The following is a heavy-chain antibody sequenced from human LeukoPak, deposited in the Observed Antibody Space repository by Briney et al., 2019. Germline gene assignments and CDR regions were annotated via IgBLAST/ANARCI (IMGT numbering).Heavy chain of an antibody. CDR2: ISSSSSTI. V-gene: IGHV3-48*02. CDR1: GFTFSSYS. CDR3: ARGPGYYYDSSGYSAGMDV. Sequence: PGGSLRLSCAASGFTFSSYSMNWVRQAPGKGLEWVSYISSSSSTIYYADSVKGRFTISRDNAKNSLYLQMNSLRDEDTAVYCCARGPGYYYDSSGYSAGMDVWGQGTTVTVSS. J-gene: IGHJ6*02. D-gene: IGHD3-22*01.